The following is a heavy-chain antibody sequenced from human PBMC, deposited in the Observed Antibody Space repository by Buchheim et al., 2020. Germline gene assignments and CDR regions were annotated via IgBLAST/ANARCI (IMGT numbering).Heavy chain of an antibody. V-gene: IGHV3-23*01. CDR2: ITGGGVTT. J-gene: IGHJ4*02. Sequence: EVQLLESGGGLVQPGGSLRLSCAASGFTVSRFAMSWIRQAPGKGLVWVSTITGGGVTTNYADSAKGRFTISRDNSKNMLYLQMSNLRAEDTALYYCARDPNGSFDYWGQGTL. D-gene: IGHD1-26*01. CDR3: ARDPNGSFDY. CDR1: GFTVSRFA.